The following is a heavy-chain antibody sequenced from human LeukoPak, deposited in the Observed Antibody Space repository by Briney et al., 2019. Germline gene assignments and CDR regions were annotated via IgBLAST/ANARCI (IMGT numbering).Heavy chain of an antibody. V-gene: IGHV1-3*01. Sequence: AASVTVSCTVSGYTFTSYDMHWVRQAPGQRLEWMGWINAGNGNTKYQQKFQSRVTTTRATSASTAYMELSSLRSEDTAVYYCARGSSGYPRYFDYWGQGTLVTVSS. CDR1: GYTFTSYD. CDR3: ARGSSGYPRYFDY. CDR2: INAGNGNT. J-gene: IGHJ4*02. D-gene: IGHD3-22*01.